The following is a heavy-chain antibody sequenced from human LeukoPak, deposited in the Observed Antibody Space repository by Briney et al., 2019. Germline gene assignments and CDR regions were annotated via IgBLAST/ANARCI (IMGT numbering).Heavy chain of an antibody. J-gene: IGHJ3*02. CDR2: FYSGGSR. CDR1: GFTVSRNN. V-gene: IGHV3-53*01. CDR3: ARGTFYGGNSPFAFDI. D-gene: IGHD4-23*01. Sequence: PGGSLRLSCAASGFTVSRNNMNWVRQAPGKGLEWVSVFYSGGSRYYADSVKGRLTISRDNSKNTLYFQMNSLRAEDTAVYYCARGTFYGGNSPFAFDIWGQGTMVTVSS.